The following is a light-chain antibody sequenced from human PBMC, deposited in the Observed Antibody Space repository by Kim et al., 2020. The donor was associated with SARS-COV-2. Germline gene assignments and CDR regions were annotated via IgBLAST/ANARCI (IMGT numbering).Light chain of an antibody. J-gene: IGLJ3*02. V-gene: IGLV2-14*01. CDR1: SSDVGGYNY. CDR2: DVS. CDR3: SSYTSSSTWV. Sequence: QSALTQPASVSGSPGQSITISCTGTSSDVGGYNYVSWYQQHPGKAPKLMIYDVSKRPSGVSNRFSGSKSGNTASLTISGLQAKDEADYYCSSYTSSSTWVFGGGTQLTFL.